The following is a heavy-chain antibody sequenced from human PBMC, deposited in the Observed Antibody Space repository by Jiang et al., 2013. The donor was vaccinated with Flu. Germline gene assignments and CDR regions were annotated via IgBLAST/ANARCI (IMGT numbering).Heavy chain of an antibody. J-gene: IGHJ4*02. CDR2: IYPGDSDT. Sequence: IYPGDSDTRYSPSFQGQVTISADKSISTAYLQWSSLKASDTAMYYCARQYKGATVTTTFDYWGQGTLVTVSS. V-gene: IGHV5-51*01. CDR3: ARQYKGATVTTTFDY. D-gene: IGHD4-17*01.